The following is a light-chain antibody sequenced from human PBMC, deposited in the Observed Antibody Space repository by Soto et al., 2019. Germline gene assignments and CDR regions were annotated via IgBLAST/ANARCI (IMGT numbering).Light chain of an antibody. V-gene: IGKV3-15*01. CDR2: GAS. Sequence: EIVMTQSPATLSVSPGERATLSCRASQSVSSNLAWYQQKPGQAPRLLIYGASTRATGIPARFSGSGSGTEFTLTISSLQSEDFAVYYWQQYDSWPPFTCGQGTKLEIK. J-gene: IGKJ2*01. CDR1: QSVSSN. CDR3: QQYDSWPPFT.